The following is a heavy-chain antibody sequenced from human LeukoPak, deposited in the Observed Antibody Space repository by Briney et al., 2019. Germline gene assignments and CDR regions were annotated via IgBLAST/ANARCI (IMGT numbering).Heavy chain of an antibody. J-gene: IGHJ5*02. CDR2: IYYSGST. V-gene: IGHV4-59*01. D-gene: IGHD3-10*01. CDR1: GDSISIYY. Sequence: SETLSLTCTVSGDSISIYYWSWIRQPPGKGLEWIGYIYYSGSTNYNPSLESRVTMSIDTSKNQFSLKLTSVTPADTAVYYCARDFNGSGSYYPAFSWFDPWGQGTLVTVSS. CDR3: ARDFNGSGSYYPAFSWFDP.